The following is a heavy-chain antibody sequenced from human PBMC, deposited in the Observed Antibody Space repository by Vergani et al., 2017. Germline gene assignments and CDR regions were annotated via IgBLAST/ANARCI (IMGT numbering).Heavy chain of an antibody. Sequence: DVDLVESGGGFVQPGGSRRLSCAASGFSFRTFSMFWVRQPPGKGLAWVSKISPDGRTTEYADSVRGRFTISRDNAKNSLYLQMNSLRAEDTAVYYCARDPPLTMIVVVNTFDYWGQGTLVTVSS. V-gene: IGHV3-74*03. CDR1: GFSFRTFS. D-gene: IGHD3-22*01. CDR2: ISPDGRTT. CDR3: ARDPPLTMIVVVNTFDY. J-gene: IGHJ4*02.